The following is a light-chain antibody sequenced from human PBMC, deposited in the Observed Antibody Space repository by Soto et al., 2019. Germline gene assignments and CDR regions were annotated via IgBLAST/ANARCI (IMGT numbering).Light chain of an antibody. J-gene: IGKJ3*01. CDR1: QGIINY. V-gene: IGKV1-9*01. CDR3: QQLFMYPPT. Sequence: IQLTQSPSSLSTSVGDRVTITCRASQGIINYLAWYQQKPGRAPKLLIYGASTLQSGVPSRFSGSGSGTDVTLTASSLQSEDFATYYCQQLFMYPPTFGHGTKVDIK. CDR2: GAS.